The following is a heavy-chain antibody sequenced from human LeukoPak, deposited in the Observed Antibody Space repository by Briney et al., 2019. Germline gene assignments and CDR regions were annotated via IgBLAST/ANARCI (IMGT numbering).Heavy chain of an antibody. CDR3: AYSNYVGYFDY. Sequence: SETLSLTCAVYGGSFSGYYWSWIRQPPGKGLEWIGEINHSGSTNYNPSLKSRVTISVDTSKNQFSLKLSSVTAADTAVYYCAYSNYVGYFDYWGQGTLVTVSS. CDR1: GGSFSGYY. V-gene: IGHV4-34*01. CDR2: INHSGST. D-gene: IGHD4-11*01. J-gene: IGHJ4*02.